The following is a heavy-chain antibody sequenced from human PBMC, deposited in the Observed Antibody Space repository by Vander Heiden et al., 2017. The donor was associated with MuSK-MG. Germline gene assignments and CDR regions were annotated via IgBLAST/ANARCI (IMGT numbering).Heavy chain of an antibody. CDR1: GFTVGSNY. CDR2: IYSGGST. V-gene: IGHV3-66*01. CDR3: AREVVGALDY. J-gene: IGHJ4*02. D-gene: IGHD1-26*01. Sequence: EVQLGESGGGLVQPGGSLRPYCAASGFTVGSNYIGWVRQAPGKGLEWVSVIYSGGSTYYADSVKGRFTISRDNSKNTLYLQMNSLRAEDTAVYYCAREVVGALDYWGQGTLVTVSS.